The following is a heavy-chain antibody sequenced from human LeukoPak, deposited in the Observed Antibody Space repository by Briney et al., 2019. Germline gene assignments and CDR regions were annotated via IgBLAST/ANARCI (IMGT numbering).Heavy chain of an antibody. CDR3: VRDPYSSTWSYGMDV. CDR2: IKQDGSEE. V-gene: IGHV3-7*05. Sequence: VGSLRLSCAPSGFTSRSYWMSCVPQAPGKGLEWVANIKQDGSEEVYVDSVKGRFTISRDNAKNSLFLQMNTLRAEDTAVYYCVRDPYSSTWSYGMDVWGQGTTVTVSS. CDR1: GFTSRSYW. D-gene: IGHD6-6*01. J-gene: IGHJ6*02.